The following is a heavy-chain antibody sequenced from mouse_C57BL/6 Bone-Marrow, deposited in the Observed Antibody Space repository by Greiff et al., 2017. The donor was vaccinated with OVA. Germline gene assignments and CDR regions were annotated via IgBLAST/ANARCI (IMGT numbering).Heavy chain of an antibody. Sequence: VQLKESGGGLVKPGGSLKLSCAASGFTFSDYGMHWVRQAPEKGLEWVAYISSGSSTIYYADTVKGRFTISRDNAKNTLFLQMTSLRSEDTAMYYCARKEISYSNYVGYWGRGTTLTVSS. J-gene: IGHJ2*01. D-gene: IGHD2-5*01. CDR1: GFTFSDYG. CDR2: ISSGSSTI. V-gene: IGHV5-17*01. CDR3: ARKEISYSNYVGY.